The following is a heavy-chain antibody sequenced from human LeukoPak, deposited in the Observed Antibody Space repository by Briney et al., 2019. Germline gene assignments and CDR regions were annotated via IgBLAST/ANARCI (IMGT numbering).Heavy chain of an antibody. J-gene: IGHJ4*02. CDR3: AKEPGFGPTNDY. CDR1: GFTFSSYG. D-gene: IGHD3-10*01. CDR2: IRYDGSNK. V-gene: IGHV3-30*02. Sequence: PGGSLRLSCAAPGFTFSSYGMHWVRQAPGKGLEWVAFIRYDGSNKYYADSVKGRFTISRDNSKNTLYLQMNSLRAEDTAVYYCAKEPGFGPTNDYWGQGTLVTVSS.